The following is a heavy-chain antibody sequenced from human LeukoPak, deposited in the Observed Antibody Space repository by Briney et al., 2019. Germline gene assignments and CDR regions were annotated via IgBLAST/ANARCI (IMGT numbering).Heavy chain of an antibody. V-gene: IGHV4-59*01. D-gene: IGHD4-17*01. J-gene: IGHJ4*02. CDR1: GGSINNFY. Sequence: SETLSLTCTVSGGSINNFYWSWIRQPPAKGLEWIGYIYNSGSTNYNPSLKSRVTISIDTSKNQFSLKLSSVTAADTAVYYCTRGGTVTNFGYWGQGTLVTVSS. CDR2: IYNSGST. CDR3: TRGGTVTNFGY.